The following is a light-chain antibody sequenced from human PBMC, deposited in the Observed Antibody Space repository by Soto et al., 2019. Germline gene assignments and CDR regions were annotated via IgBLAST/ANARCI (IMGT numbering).Light chain of an antibody. CDR2: GAS. Sequence: IQMTQSPSSLFASVGDRVTITCRASQDIKNDLGWFQEKPGKAPKLLVFGASSLQSGVPSRFSGSGSGTDFTLTISSLQPEDFAAYYCLQNFNYPYTFGQGTKL. CDR3: LQNFNYPYT. J-gene: IGKJ2*01. CDR1: QDIKND. V-gene: IGKV1-6*02.